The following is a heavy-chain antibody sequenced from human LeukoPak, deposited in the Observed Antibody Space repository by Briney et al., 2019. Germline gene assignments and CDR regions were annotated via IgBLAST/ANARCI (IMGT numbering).Heavy chain of an antibody. D-gene: IGHD3-22*01. CDR2: IYYSRST. Sequence: SQTLSLTCTVSGGSISSGDYYWSWIRQPPGKGLEWIGYIYYSRSTYYNPSLKSRVTISVDTSKNQFSLKLSSVTAADTAVYYCARGHYYDSSGPRFDPWGQGTLVTVSS. CDR1: GGSISSGDYY. CDR3: ARGHYYDSSGPRFDP. J-gene: IGHJ5*02. V-gene: IGHV4-30-4*01.